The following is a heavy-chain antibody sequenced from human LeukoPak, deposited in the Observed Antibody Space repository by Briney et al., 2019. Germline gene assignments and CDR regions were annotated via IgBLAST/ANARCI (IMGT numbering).Heavy chain of an antibody. CDR2: IYPGDSDT. CDR3: ARKAVGTPYYFDS. CDR1: GYIFGSYW. J-gene: IGHJ4*02. Sequence: GESLKISCKTSGYIFGSYWIGWVRQMPGKGLERMGIIYPGDSDTKYSPSFQGQVTISADKSISTAYLQWSSLKASDTAMYYCARKAVGTPYYFDSWGPGTLVTVSS. V-gene: IGHV5-51*01. D-gene: IGHD4-23*01.